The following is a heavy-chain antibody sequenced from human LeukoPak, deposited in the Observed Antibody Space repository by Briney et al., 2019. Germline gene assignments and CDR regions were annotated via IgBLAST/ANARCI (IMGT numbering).Heavy chain of an antibody. CDR3: ARGAGVAAAGAYYFDY. J-gene: IGHJ4*02. Sequence: ASVKVSCKASGYTFTGYYMHWVRQAPGQGLEWMGWINPNSGGTNCAQKFQGRVTMTSDTSSSTAYMEVSRLRSDDTAVYYCARGAGVAAAGAYYFDYWGQGTLVTVSS. CDR1: GYTFTGYY. D-gene: IGHD6-13*01. V-gene: IGHV1-2*02. CDR2: INPNSGGT.